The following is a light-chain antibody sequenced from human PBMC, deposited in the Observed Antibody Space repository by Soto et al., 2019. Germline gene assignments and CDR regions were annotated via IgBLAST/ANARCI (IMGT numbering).Light chain of an antibody. CDR1: SSDVGGYDY. J-gene: IGLJ2*01. V-gene: IGLV2-14*03. Sequence: QSALTQPASVSGSPGQSITISCTGTSSDVGGYDYVSWYQQQPGKAPKLMIFDVSNRPSGVSNRFSVSKSGSTASLTISGLQAEDEADYYCSSDTSSTTLVCGGGTKVTVL. CDR2: DVS. CDR3: SSDTSSTTLV.